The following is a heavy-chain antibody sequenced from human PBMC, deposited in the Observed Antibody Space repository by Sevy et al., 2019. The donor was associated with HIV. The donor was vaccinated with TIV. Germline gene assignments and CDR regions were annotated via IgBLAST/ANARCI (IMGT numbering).Heavy chain of an antibody. V-gene: IGHV4-39*01. CDR2: VYYSGST. J-gene: IGHJ4*01. Sequence: SETLSLTCTVSGGSMSGSHYYWGWIRRPPGKGLEGIGSVYYSGSTHYNPSLKSLVTISVDTSKSLLSLGLTSVIATDSAVDYCARSSTGHSFDYWGHGTLVTVSS. CDR3: ARSSTGHSFDY. CDR1: GGSMSGSHYY. D-gene: IGHD2-2*01.